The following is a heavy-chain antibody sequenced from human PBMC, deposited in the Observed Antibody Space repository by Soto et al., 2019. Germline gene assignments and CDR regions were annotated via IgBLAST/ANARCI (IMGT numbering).Heavy chain of an antibody. CDR2: ISYDGSDK. Sequence: GGSLRLSCDASGFTFNFYGMHWVRQAPGKGLEWVAVISYDGSDKYYADSVRGRFTISRDNAKNTLYLQMNSLRAEDTAVYYCARKGTIRFLEWLPMDVWGQGTTVTVSS. J-gene: IGHJ6*02. V-gene: IGHV3-30*03. D-gene: IGHD3-3*01. CDR3: ARKGTIRFLEWLPMDV. CDR1: GFTFNFYG.